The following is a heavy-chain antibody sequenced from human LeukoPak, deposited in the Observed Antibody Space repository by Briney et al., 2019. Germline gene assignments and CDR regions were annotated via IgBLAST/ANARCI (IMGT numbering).Heavy chain of an antibody. D-gene: IGHD2-15*01. CDR3: AKDKPRPVAYHAQ. V-gene: IGHV3-23*01. Sequence: GGSLRLSCAASGFTFSDYYMSWVRQAPGKGLEWVSAISGSGGSTYYADSVKGRSTISRDNSKNTLYLQMNSLRAEDTAVYYCAKDKPRPVAYHAQWGQGTLVTVSS. CDR2: ISGSGGST. CDR1: GFTFSDYY. J-gene: IGHJ4*02.